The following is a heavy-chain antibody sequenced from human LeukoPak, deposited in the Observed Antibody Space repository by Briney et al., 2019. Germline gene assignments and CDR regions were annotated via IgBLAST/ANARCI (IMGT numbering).Heavy chain of an antibody. CDR1: GFTFSNSV. CDR2: ISGSGGST. CDR3: AKDLNERRRWELGSFDY. D-gene: IGHD1-26*01. Sequence: GGSLRLSCAASGFTFSNSVMGWVRQAPGKGLEWVSAISGSGGSTYYADSVKGRFTISRDNSKNTLYLQMNSLRAEDTAVYYCAKDLNERRRWELGSFDYWGQGTLVTVSS. J-gene: IGHJ4*02. V-gene: IGHV3-23*01.